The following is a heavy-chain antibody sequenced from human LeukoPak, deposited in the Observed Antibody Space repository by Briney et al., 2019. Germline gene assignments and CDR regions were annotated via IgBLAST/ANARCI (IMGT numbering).Heavy chain of an antibody. CDR3: ASRTPLFVGARNDY. Sequence: GGSLRLSCAASGFTFSSYGMHWVRQAPGKGLEWVANIKQDGSEKYYVDSVKGRFTISRDNAKNSLYLQMNSLRAEDTAVYYCASRTPLFVGARNDYWGQGTLVTVSS. D-gene: IGHD1-26*01. J-gene: IGHJ4*02. CDR1: GFTFSSYG. V-gene: IGHV3-7*01. CDR2: IKQDGSEK.